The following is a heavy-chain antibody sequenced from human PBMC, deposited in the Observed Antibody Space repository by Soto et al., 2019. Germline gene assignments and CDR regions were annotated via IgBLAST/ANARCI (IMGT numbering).Heavy chain of an antibody. V-gene: IGHV1-18*01. Sequence: GPEVKKPGASVKVSCKASGYTFTNYGIGWVRQAPGQGLEWMGWISTYNGNPNYAQKLQGRVTITTDTSTSTSYMELRSLRSDDTAVFYCARAPLYSTSPKSAFDIWGQGTVVTVSS. CDR1: GYTFTNYG. CDR2: ISTYNGNP. J-gene: IGHJ3*02. D-gene: IGHD6-6*01. CDR3: ARAPLYSTSPKSAFDI.